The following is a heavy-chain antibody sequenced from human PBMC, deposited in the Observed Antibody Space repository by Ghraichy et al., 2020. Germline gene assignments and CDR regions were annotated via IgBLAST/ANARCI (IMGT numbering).Heavy chain of an antibody. CDR1: GFSLSTSGMR. J-gene: IGHJ4*02. V-gene: IGHV2-70*04. D-gene: IGHD3-22*01. CDR2: IDWDDDK. Sequence: QTLSLTCTFSGFSLSTSGMRVSWIRQPPGKALEWLARIDWDDDKFYSTSLKTRLTISKDTSKNQVVLTMTNMDPVDTATYYCARTTYYYDSSGYYYVGFDYWGQGTLVTVSS. CDR3: ARTTYYYDSSGYYYVGFDY.